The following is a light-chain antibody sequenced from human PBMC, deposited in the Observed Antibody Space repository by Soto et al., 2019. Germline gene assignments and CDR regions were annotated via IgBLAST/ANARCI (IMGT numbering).Light chain of an antibody. CDR1: QSVLSSSNNKDY. V-gene: IGKV4-1*01. CDR3: QQYYSTPKT. Sequence: DIVMTQSPDSLAVSLGERATINCKSSQSVLSSSNNKDYLAWYQQKPGQPPKLLINWASTRESGVPDRFGGSGSGTDFTLTISSLQAEDVAVYYCQQYYSTPKTFGQGTKVEI. CDR2: WAS. J-gene: IGKJ1*01.